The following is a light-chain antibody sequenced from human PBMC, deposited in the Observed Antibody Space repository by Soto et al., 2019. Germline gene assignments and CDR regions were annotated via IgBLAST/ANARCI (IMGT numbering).Light chain of an antibody. Sequence: SALTPPRPVSGSPGQSLPISCTGNSSDVGGYNYVSWYQQHPGKAPKLMIYDVTKRPSGVPDRFSGSKSGNTASLTISGLQAEDEGDYYCCSHAGSYTYVFGTGTKVTVL. CDR3: CSHAGSYTYV. CDR2: DVT. J-gene: IGLJ1*01. CDR1: SSDVGGYNY. V-gene: IGLV2-11*01.